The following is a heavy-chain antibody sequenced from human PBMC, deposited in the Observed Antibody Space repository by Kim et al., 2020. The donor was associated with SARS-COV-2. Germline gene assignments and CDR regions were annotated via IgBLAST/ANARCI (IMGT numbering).Heavy chain of an antibody. D-gene: IGHD6-13*01. J-gene: IGHJ5*02. V-gene: IGHV3-23*01. CDR1: GFTFSSYA. CDR2: ISGSGGST. CDR3: AKDPMQQLANYNWFDP. Sequence: GGSLRLSCAASGFTFSSYAMSWVRQAPGKGLEWVSAISGSGGSTYYADSVKGRFTISRDNSKNTLYLQMNSLRAEDTAVYYCAKDPMQQLANYNWFDPWGQRTLLTVSS.